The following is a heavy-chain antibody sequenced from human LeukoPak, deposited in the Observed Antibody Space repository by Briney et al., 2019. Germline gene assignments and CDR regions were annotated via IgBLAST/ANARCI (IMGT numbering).Heavy chain of an antibody. Sequence: SCKASGGTFSSYAMSWVRQAPGKGLEWVSAISGSGGSTYYADSVKGRFTISRDNSKNTLYLQMNSLRAEDTAVYYCAKEVGATLAFDIWGQGTMVTVSS. V-gene: IGHV3-23*01. CDR2: ISGSGGST. D-gene: IGHD1-26*01. CDR3: AKEVGATLAFDI. CDR1: GGTFSSYA. J-gene: IGHJ3*02.